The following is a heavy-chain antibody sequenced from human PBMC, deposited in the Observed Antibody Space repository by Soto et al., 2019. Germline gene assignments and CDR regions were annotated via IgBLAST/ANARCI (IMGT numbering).Heavy chain of an antibody. CDR1: GGSISSGGYY. D-gene: IGHD3-10*01. Sequence: QVQLQESGPGLVKPSQTLSLTCTVSGGSISSGGYYWSWIRQHPGKGLEWIGYIYYSGSTYYNPSLKSRVTISVDTSKNQFSLKLSSVTAADTAVYYCARDAHYYGSGNFDYWGQGTLVTVSS. CDR3: ARDAHYYGSGNFDY. CDR2: IYYSGST. J-gene: IGHJ4*02. V-gene: IGHV4-31*03.